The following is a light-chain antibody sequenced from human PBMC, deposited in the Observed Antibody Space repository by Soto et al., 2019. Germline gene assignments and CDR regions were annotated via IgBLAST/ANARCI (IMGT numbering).Light chain of an antibody. CDR2: KAS. CDR3: QKHDTAPLT. CDR1: QTISSW. J-gene: IGKJ4*01. Sequence: DIQMTQSPSTLSGSVGDRVTITCRASQTISSWLAWYQQKPGKAPKLLIYKASTLKSGVPSRFSGSGSGTEFTLTISSLQPEDFATYYCQKHDTAPLTFGGGTKVEIK. V-gene: IGKV1-5*03.